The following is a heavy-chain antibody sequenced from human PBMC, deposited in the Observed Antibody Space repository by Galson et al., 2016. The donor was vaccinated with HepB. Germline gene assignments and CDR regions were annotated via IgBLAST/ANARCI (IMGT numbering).Heavy chain of an antibody. Sequence: QSGAEVTKPGESLKISCKASGYSFTTYWIGWVRQMPGKGLEWMGIIYPGDSDARYSPSFQGHVTISVDRSISTAYLQWSSLKASDTAMYYCTRQHYDLLAGYCRFDYWGQGTLVTVSS. V-gene: IGHV5-51*01. CDR3: TRQHYDLLAGYCRFDY. CDR2: IYPGDSDA. CDR1: GYSFTTYW. D-gene: IGHD3-9*01. J-gene: IGHJ4*02.